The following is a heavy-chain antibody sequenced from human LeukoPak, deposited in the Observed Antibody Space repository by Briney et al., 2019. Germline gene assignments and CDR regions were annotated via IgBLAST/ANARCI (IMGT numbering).Heavy chain of an antibody. CDR3: ARGPKTTSYYYDNDGDY. CDR1: GYTFTSYG. V-gene: IGHV1-18*01. D-gene: IGHD3-22*01. J-gene: IGHJ4*02. CDR2: TSAYNGNT. Sequence: ASVKVSCKASGYTFTSYGISWVRQAPGQGLEWMGWTSAYNGNTNYARKLQGRVTMTTDTSTSTAYMELRSLRSDDTAVYYCARGPKTTSYYYDNDGDYWGQGTLVTVSS.